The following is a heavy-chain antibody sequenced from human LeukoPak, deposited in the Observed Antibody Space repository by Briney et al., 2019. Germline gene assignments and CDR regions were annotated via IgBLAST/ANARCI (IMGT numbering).Heavy chain of an antibody. J-gene: IGHJ4*02. CDR1: GYTFTRYY. Sequence: ASAKAFCKASGYTFTRYYMHWVRPAPGQGLEWRGIISPSGVSTSYAQKFQGRVTKTRDTSTSTVYMEMSSLTSEDTAVYYCASASNIAASSDYWGQGTLVTVSS. D-gene: IGHD6-6*01. CDR3: ASASNIAASSDY. V-gene: IGHV1-46*01. CDR2: ISPSGVST.